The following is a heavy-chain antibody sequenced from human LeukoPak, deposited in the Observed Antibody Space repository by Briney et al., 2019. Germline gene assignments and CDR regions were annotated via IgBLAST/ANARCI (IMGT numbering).Heavy chain of an antibody. Sequence: GGSLRLSCAASGFTFSSYWMSWVRQAPGKGLEWVANIKQDGSEKYYVDSVKGRFTISRDNAKNSLYLQMNSLKTEDTAVYYCTRVIGIQLWLRYFDYWGQGTLVTVSS. J-gene: IGHJ4*02. CDR1: GFTFSSYW. V-gene: IGHV3-7*03. D-gene: IGHD5-18*01. CDR3: TRVIGIQLWLRYFDY. CDR2: IKQDGSEK.